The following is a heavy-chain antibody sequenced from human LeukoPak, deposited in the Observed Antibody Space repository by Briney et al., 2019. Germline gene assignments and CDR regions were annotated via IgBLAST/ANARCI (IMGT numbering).Heavy chain of an antibody. CDR2: IYYTGST. V-gene: IGHV4-39*01. J-gene: IGHJ4*02. CDR1: GGSISSSSHY. CDR3: ARHESIVVVVAARGFDS. D-gene: IGHD2-15*01. Sequence: SETLSLTCTVSGGSISSSSHYWGWIRQPPGKGLELIGLIYYTGSTSYNPSLKSRVTISVDTSKNQFSLKLSSVTAADTAVYYCARHESIVVVVAARGFDSWGQGTLVTVSS.